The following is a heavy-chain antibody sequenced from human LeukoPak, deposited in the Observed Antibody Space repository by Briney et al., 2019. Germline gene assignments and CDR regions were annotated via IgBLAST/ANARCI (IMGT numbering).Heavy chain of an antibody. J-gene: IGHJ6*02. CDR3: ARWGDSSGWELDYYYGMDV. D-gene: IGHD6-19*01. CDR2: IYPGDSDT. V-gene: IGHV5-51*01. Sequence: GASVKVSCKASGYTFTGFYIHWVRQMPGKGLEWMGIIYPGDSDTRYSPSFQGQVTISADKSISTAYLQWSSLKASDTAMYYCARWGDSSGWELDYYYGMDVWGQGTTVTVSS. CDR1: GYTFTGFY.